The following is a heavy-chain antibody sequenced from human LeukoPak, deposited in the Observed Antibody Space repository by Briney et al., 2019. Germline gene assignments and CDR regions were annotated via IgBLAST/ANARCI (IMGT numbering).Heavy chain of an antibody. CDR2: IIPIFGTA. CDR1: GGTFSSYA. V-gene: IGHV1-69*13. D-gene: IGHD3-9*01. J-gene: IGHJ5*01. CDR3: ARSVRYFDWFGY. Sequence: SVKVSCKASGGTFSSYAISWVRQAPGQGLEWMGGIIPIFGTANYAQKFQGRVTITADESTSTAYMELSSLRSEDTAVYYCARSVRYFDWFGYWGQGTLVTLSS.